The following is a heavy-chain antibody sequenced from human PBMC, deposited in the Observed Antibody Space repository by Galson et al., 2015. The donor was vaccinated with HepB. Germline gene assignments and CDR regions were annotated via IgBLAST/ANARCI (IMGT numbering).Heavy chain of an antibody. CDR2: IHYTGTS. Sequence: ETLSLTCTVSGGSISTFYWSWVRQSPGKGLEWIGYIHYTGTSKYSPSLKSRVTMSIDTSKNQFFLKLSSVTAADTAVYYCARDLSLVDTAMVNAFDIWGQGTVVTVSS. V-gene: IGHV4-59*01. J-gene: IGHJ3*02. CDR1: GGSISTFY. CDR3: ARDLSLVDTAMVNAFDI. D-gene: IGHD5-18*01.